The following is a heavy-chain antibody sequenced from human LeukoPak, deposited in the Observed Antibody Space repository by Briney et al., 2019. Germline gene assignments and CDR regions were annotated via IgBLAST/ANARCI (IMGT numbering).Heavy chain of an antibody. Sequence: PGGSLRLSCAASGFTFTSYAMSWVRQAPGKGLEWVSSLSASGDGTFYADSVKGRFTISRDDSMNTLCLQMNSLRTQDTAVYYCAKDPREGYSLTLPYYFDYWGQGTLVTVSS. CDR3: AKDPREGYSLTLPYYFDY. D-gene: IGHD5-24*01. CDR2: LSASGDGT. V-gene: IGHV3-23*01. J-gene: IGHJ4*02. CDR1: GFTFTSYA.